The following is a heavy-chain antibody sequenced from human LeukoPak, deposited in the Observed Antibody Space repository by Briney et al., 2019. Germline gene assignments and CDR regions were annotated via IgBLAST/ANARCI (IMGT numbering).Heavy chain of an antibody. CDR2: MNPNSGNT. J-gene: IGHJ4*02. Sequence: ASVKVSCKASGYTFTSYDINWVRQATGQGLEWMGWMNPNSGNTGYARKFQGRVTITRNTSISTAYMELSSLRSEDTAVYYCARGPDTAMGFDYWGQGTLVTVSS. D-gene: IGHD5-18*01. CDR3: ARGPDTAMGFDY. CDR1: GYTFTSYD. V-gene: IGHV1-8*03.